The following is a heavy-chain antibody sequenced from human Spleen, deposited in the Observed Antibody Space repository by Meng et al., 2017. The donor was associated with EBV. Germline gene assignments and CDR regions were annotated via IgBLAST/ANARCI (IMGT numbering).Heavy chain of an antibody. CDR3: VRDGGFASGTYYPIDP. CDR1: GGSFSDYY. J-gene: IGHJ5*02. V-gene: IGHV4-34*01. Sequence: QGQLRQWGAGLLKPSETLSLTCAVYGGSFSDYYWTWIRQAPGKGLEWIGEINHGGGTNYNPAFKSRVTMSVDTSEKQFSLKLTSVTAADTAVYFCVRDGGFASGTYYPIDPWGQGILVTVSS. D-gene: IGHD3-10*01. CDR2: INHGGGT.